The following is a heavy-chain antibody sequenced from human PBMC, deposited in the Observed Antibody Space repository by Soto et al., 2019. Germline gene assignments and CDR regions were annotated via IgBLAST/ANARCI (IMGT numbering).Heavy chain of an antibody. CDR3: ARLVTIFGVVIRMDV. CDR1: GGSINSSYY. D-gene: IGHD3-3*01. J-gene: IGHJ6*02. Sequence: QLQLQESGPGLVKPSETLSLTCTVSGGSINSSYYWGWIRQPPGKGLEWIGTLYYSGSTHYNPSLMSLVTISANTSKNQFSLKLSSVTAADTALYYCARLVTIFGVVIRMDVWGQGTTVTVSS. CDR2: LYYSGST. V-gene: IGHV4-39*01.